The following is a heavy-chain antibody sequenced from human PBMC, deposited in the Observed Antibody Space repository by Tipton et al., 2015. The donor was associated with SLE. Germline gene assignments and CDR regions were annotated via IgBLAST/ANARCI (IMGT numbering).Heavy chain of an antibody. D-gene: IGHD2-2*01. CDR1: GGSINSYF. V-gene: IGHV4-59*01. CDR2: IYYSGST. Sequence: TLSLTCTVSGGSINSYFWSWIRQPPGKGLEWIGYIYYSGSTNYNPSLKSRVTMSVDTSKSQFSLKLTFVGAADTAIYYCARMGLCTTTTCNEGAFDVWGQGSMVTVSS. CDR3: ARMGLCTTTTCNEGAFDV. J-gene: IGHJ3*01.